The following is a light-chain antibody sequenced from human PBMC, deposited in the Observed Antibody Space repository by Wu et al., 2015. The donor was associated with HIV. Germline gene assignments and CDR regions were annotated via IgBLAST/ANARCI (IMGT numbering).Light chain of an antibody. V-gene: IGKV3-11*01. J-gene: IGKJ4*01. CDR2: DTS. CDR1: QSVSRF. Sequence: EIVLTQSPATLSLSPGERATLSCRASQSVSRFLAWYQHKPGQAPRVVIYDTSNRAAGIPARFSGSGSGTDFTLTISSLEPEDFAFYHCQKYDNWPLLFGGGTKVEIK. CDR3: QKYDNWPLL.